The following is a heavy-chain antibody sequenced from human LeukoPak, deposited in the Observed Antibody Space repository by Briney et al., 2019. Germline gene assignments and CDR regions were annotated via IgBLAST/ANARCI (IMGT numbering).Heavy chain of an antibody. Sequence: PSETLSLTCAVYGGSFSGYYWSWIRQPPGKGLEWIGEINHSGSTNYNPSLKSRVTISVDTSKNQFSLKLSSVTAADTAVYYCARGPYDSSGYYKSKKFDYWGQGTLVTVSS. V-gene: IGHV4-34*01. CDR2: INHSGST. D-gene: IGHD3-22*01. CDR3: ARGPYDSSGYYKSKKFDY. CDR1: GGSFSGYY. J-gene: IGHJ4*02.